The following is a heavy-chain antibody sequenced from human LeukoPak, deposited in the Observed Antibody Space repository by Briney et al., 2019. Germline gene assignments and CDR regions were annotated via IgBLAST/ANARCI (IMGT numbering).Heavy chain of an antibody. V-gene: IGHV3-48*03. Sequence: GGSPRLSCAASGFTFSSYEMNWVRQAPGKGLERVSYISSSGSTIYYADSVKGRITISRDNAKNSLYLRMNSLRAEDTDVYYCARGAYGSGSYYFDYWDQGTLVTVSS. CDR1: GFTFSSYE. J-gene: IGHJ4*02. D-gene: IGHD3-10*01. CDR2: ISSSGSTI. CDR3: ARGAYGSGSYYFDY.